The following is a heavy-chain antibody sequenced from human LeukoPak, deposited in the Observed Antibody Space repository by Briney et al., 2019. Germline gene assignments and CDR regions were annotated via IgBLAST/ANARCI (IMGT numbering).Heavy chain of an antibody. V-gene: IGHV4-59*08. D-gene: IGHD3-3*01. J-gene: IGHJ5*02. Sequence: SETLSLTCTVSGVSISSYFWGWIRQPPGKGLEYIGYISYSGSTNYNPSLKSRVTISVDTSKNQLSLKLNSVTAADTAVYYCARLVDWSACYRFDPWGEGTLVTVSS. CDR2: ISYSGST. CDR3: ARLVDWSACYRFDP. CDR1: GVSISSYF.